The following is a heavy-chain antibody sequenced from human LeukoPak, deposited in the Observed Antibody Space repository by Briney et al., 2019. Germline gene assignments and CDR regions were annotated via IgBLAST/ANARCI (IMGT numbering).Heavy chain of an antibody. CDR2: IWYDGSNK. V-gene: IGHV3-33*01. J-gene: IGHJ4*02. D-gene: IGHD3-22*01. CDR3: ARGRLYYDSSGYSNHFDY. Sequence: PGGSLRLSCAASGFTFSSYGMHWVRQAPGKGLEWVAVIWYDGSNKYYADSVKGRFTISRDNSKNTLYLQMNSLRAEDTAVYYCARGRLYYDSSGYSNHFDYWGQGTLVTVS. CDR1: GFTFSSYG.